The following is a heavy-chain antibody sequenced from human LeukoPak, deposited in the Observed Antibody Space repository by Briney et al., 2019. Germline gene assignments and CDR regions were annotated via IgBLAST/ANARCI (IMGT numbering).Heavy chain of an antibody. J-gene: IGHJ6*03. CDR2: IIPDGSST. CDR3: AKPLYSGSYHIYYYYYMDI. D-gene: IGHD1-26*01. Sequence: GGSLRLSCAASGFTFSDYWMHWVRQAPGKGLVWVSRIIPDGSSTNYADSVKGRFTISRDNAKNTPYLQMNSLRAEDTAVYYCAKPLYSGSYHIYYYYYMDIWGKGTTVTVSS. V-gene: IGHV3-74*01. CDR1: GFTFSDYW.